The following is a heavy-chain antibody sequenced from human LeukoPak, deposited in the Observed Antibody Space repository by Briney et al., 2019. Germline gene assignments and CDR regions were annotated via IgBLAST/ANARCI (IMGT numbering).Heavy chain of an antibody. CDR3: TLSARETMAPYYYYGMDV. V-gene: IGHV3-49*04. CDR2: IRSKAYGGTT. D-gene: IGHD5-24*01. J-gene: IGHJ6*02. Sequence: GGSLRLSCTASGFTYGDYAMSWVRQGPGKGLEWVGFIRSKAYGGTTEYAASVKGRFTISRDDSKSIAYLQMNSLKTEDTAVYYCTLSARETMAPYYYYGMDVWGQGTTVTVSS. CDR1: GFTYGDYA.